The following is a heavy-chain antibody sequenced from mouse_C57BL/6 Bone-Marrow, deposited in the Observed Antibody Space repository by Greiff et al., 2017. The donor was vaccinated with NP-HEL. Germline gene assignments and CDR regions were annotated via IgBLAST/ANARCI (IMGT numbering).Heavy chain of an antibody. CDR2: INPYNGGT. J-gene: IGHJ3*01. CDR3: ARYGTKAWFAY. Sequence: EVQLQQSGPVLVKPGASVKMSCKASGYTFTDYYMNWVKQSHGKSLEWIGVINPYNGGTSYNQKFKGKATLTVDKSSSTAYMELNSLTSEDSAVYYCARYGTKAWFAYWGQGTLVTVSA. D-gene: IGHD4-1*01. V-gene: IGHV1-19*01. CDR1: GYTFTDYY.